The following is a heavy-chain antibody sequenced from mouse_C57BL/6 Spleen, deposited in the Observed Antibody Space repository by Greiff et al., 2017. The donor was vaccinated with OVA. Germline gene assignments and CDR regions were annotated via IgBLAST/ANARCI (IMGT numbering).Heavy chain of an antibody. J-gene: IGHJ2*01. Sequence: VKLQQSGPELVKPGASVKISCKASCYAFSSSWMNWVKQRPGKGLEWIGRIYPGDGDTNSNGKFKGKATLTADKSSSTAYMQLSSLTSEDSAVYFSAREETAQGYWGQGTTLTVSS. CDR1: CYAFSSSW. CDR2: IYPGDGDT. CDR3: AREETAQGY. D-gene: IGHD3-2*02. V-gene: IGHV1-82*01.